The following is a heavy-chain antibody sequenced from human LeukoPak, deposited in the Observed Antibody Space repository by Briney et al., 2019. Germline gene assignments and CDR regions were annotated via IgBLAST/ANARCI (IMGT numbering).Heavy chain of an antibody. CDR3: ATGSSGPRWEIDY. Sequence: GGSLRLSCAASGFTFDDYAMHWVRQAPGKGLVWVSLISWDGGSTYYADSVKGRFAISRDNSKNSLYLQMNSLRAEDTALYYCATGSSGPRWEIDYWGQGTLVTVSS. CDR2: ISWDGGST. CDR1: GFTFDDYA. D-gene: IGHD3-22*01. V-gene: IGHV3-43D*03. J-gene: IGHJ4*02.